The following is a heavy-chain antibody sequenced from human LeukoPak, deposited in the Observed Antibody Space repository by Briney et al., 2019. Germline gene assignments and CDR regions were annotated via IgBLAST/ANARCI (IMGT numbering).Heavy chain of an antibody. Sequence: PSETLSLTCAVSGYSISSGYYWGWIRQPPGKGLEWIGSIYHSGSTYYNPSLKSRVTISVDTSKNQFSLKLSSVTAADTAVYYCARALSYYYGSGSYHHDYWGQGTLVTVSS. J-gene: IGHJ4*02. CDR1: GYSISSGYY. CDR3: ARALSYYYGSGSYHHDY. CDR2: IYHSGST. D-gene: IGHD3-10*01. V-gene: IGHV4-38-2*01.